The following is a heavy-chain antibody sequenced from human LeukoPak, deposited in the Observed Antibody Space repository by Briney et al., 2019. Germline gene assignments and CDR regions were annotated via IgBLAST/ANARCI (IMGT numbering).Heavy chain of an antibody. CDR2: IYTSGST. D-gene: IGHD4-11*01. Sequence: SETLSLTCTVSGGSISSYYWSWIRQPAGKGLEWIGRIYTSGSTNYNPSLKSRVTMSVDTSKNQFSLKLSSVTAADTAVYYCARGVVMTTEFDWFDPWGQGTLVTVSS. CDR1: GGSISSYY. CDR3: ARGVVMTTEFDWFDP. V-gene: IGHV4-4*07. J-gene: IGHJ5*02.